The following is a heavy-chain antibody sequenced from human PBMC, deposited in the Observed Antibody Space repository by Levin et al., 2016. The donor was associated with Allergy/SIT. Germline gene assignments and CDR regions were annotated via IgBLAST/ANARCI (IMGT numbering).Heavy chain of an antibody. Sequence: WIRQPPGKGLEWVSAISGNSGSTYYADSVKGRFTVSRDNSKHTLYLQMNSLRAEDTAVYYCAKCRGYYYHGMDVWGQGTTVTVSS. CDR2: ISGNSGST. J-gene: IGHJ6*02. CDR3: AKCRGYYYHGMDV. D-gene: IGHD3-10*01. V-gene: IGHV3-23*01.